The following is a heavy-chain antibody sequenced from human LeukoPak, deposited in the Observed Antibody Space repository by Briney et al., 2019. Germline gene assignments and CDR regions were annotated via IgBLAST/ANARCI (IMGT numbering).Heavy chain of an antibody. D-gene: IGHD6-13*01. CDR3: AREGAAAGTRYFDY. CDR2: IYYCEGT. J-gene: IGHJ4*02. CDR1: GGSISSYY. Sequence: SETLSLTCTVSGGSISSYYWSWIRQPPGKRLEWIGYIYYCEGTNYNPSLKSRVTISVDTSKNQFSLRLSLVTVADTAVYYCAREGAAAGTRYFDYWGQGTLVTVSS. V-gene: IGHV4-59*01.